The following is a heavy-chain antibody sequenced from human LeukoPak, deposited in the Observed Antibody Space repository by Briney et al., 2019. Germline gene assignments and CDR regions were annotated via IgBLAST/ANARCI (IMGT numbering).Heavy chain of an antibody. V-gene: IGHV3-21*01. CDR3: ARDSIGSYYRPNWFDP. D-gene: IGHD1-26*01. J-gene: IGHJ5*02. Sequence: GGSLRLSCAASGFTFSSYSMNWVRQAPGEGLEWVSSISSSSSYIYYADSVKGRFTISRDNAKNSLYLQMNSLRAEDAAVYYCARDSIGSYYRPNWFDPWGQGTLVTVSS. CDR2: ISSSSSYI. CDR1: GFTFSSYS.